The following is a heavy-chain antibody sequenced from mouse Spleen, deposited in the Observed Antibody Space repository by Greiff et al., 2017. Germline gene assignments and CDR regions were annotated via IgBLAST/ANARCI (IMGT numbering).Heavy chain of an antibody. Sequence: QVQLQQSGAELVKPGASVKMSCKASGYTFTSYWITWVKQRPGQGLEWIGDIYPGSGSTNYNEKFKSKATLTVDTSSSTAYMQLSSLTSEDSAVYYCADYYYGSSYFDVWGAGTTVTVSS. CDR3: ADYYYGSSYFDV. D-gene: IGHD1-1*01. CDR1: GYTFTSYW. CDR2: IYPGSGST. J-gene: IGHJ1*01. V-gene: IGHV1-55*01.